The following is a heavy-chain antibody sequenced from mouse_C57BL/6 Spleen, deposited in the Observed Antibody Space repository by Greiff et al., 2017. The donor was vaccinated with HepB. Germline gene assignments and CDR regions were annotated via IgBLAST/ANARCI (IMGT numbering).Heavy chain of an antibody. CDR3: ARLRRDYYAMDY. D-gene: IGHD2-12*01. CDR2: IRNKANGYTT. J-gene: IGHJ4*01. V-gene: IGHV7-3*01. Sequence: EVNLVESGGGLVQPGGSLSLSCAASGFTFTDYYMSWVRQPPGKALEWLGFIRNKANGYTTEYSASVKGRFTISRDNSQSILYLQMNALRAEDSATYYCARLRRDYYAMDYWGQGTSVTVSS. CDR1: GFTFTDYY.